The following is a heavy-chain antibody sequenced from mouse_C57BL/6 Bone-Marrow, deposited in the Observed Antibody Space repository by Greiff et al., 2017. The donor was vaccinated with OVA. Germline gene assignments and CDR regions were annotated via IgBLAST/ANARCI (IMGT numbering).Heavy chain of an antibody. CDR3: ARLGYYGSWYFDY. J-gene: IGHJ2*01. V-gene: IGHV1-26*01. CDR1: GYTFTDYY. D-gene: IGHD1-1*01. Sequence: VQLQQSGPELVKPGASVKISCKASGYTFTDYYMNWVKQSHGKSLEWIGDINPNNGGTSYNQKFKGKATLTVDKSSSTAYMELRSLTSEDSAVYYCARLGYYGSWYFDYWGQGTTLTVSS. CDR2: INPNNGGT.